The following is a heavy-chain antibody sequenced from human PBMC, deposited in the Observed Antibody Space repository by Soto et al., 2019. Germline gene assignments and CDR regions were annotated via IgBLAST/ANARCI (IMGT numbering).Heavy chain of an antibody. CDR1: GFIFTDFG. V-gene: IGHV3-20*01. J-gene: IGHJ4*02. CDR3: ARDLGGFLASGNCYPNGILS. CDR2: INWNGDTA. Sequence: GGSLILSCAASGFIFTDFGMSWVRRAPGKGLEWVSSINWNGDTAGYADSVKGRFTISRDSAKNSLYLQMNSLRDDDTAVYHCARDLGGFLASGNCYPNGILSWGQGALVAVSS. D-gene: IGHD2-8*01.